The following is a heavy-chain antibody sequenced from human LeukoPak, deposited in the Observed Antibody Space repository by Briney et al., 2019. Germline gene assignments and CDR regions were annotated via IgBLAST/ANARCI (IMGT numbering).Heavy chain of an antibody. CDR3: AKGHTYGMT. D-gene: IGHD5-18*01. J-gene: IGHJ1*01. V-gene: IGHV3-11*01. Sequence: GGSLRLSCAASGFIFSDLYMSWLRQTPGKGLEWVSYISSAGTNMDYADSVKGRFTISRDNAKDSLFLQMNNLRADDTAVYYCAKGHTYGMTWGQGTLVTVSS. CDR2: ISSAGTNM. CDR1: GFIFSDLY.